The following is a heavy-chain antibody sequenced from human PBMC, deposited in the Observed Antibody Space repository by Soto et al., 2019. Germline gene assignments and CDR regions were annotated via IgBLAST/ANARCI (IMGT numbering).Heavy chain of an antibody. CDR1: GFTFSGSA. CDR3: TSRTIAAAGPHDAFDI. CDR2: IRSKANSYAT. V-gene: IGHV3-73*01. Sequence: PGGSLRLSCAASGFTFSGSAMHWVRQASGKGLEWVGRIRSKANSYATAYAASVKGRFTISRDDSKNTAYLQMNSLKTEDTAVYYCTSRTIAAAGPHDAFDIWGQGTMVTVSS. J-gene: IGHJ3*02. D-gene: IGHD6-13*01.